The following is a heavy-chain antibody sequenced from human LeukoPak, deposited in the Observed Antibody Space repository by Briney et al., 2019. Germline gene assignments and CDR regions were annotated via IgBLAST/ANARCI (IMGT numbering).Heavy chain of an antibody. CDR3: AGQLWYWYFDF. D-gene: IGHD5-18*01. CDR2: INHSGST. V-gene: IGHV4-34*01. Sequence: PSETLSLTCAVYGGSFSGYYWSWIRQPPGKGLEWIGEINHSGSTNYNPSLKSRVTISVDTSKNQFSLKLSSVTAADTAVYYCAGQLWYWYFDFWGRGTLVTVSS. J-gene: IGHJ2*01. CDR1: GGSFSGYY.